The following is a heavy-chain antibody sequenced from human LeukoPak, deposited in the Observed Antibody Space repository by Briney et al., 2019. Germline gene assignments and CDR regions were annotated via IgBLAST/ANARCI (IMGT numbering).Heavy chain of an antibody. CDR3: ARGAHSSGRCDAFDI. J-gene: IGHJ3*02. V-gene: IGHV3-23*01. Sequence: PGGSLRLSCAASGLTFSSYGMNWVRQAPGKGLEWVSAISGSGDSTYHADSVRGRFTVSRDNSKNTLYLQMNSLRAEDTAVYFCARGAHSSGRCDAFDIWGQGTMITVSS. CDR2: ISGSGDST. D-gene: IGHD3-22*01. CDR1: GLTFSSYG.